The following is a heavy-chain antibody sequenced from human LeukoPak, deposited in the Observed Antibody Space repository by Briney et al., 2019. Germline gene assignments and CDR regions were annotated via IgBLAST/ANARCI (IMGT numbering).Heavy chain of an antibody. D-gene: IGHD1-26*01. CDR3: AKAPGGRFDY. V-gene: IGHV3-23*01. CDR1: GFTFSSSA. Sequence: GGSLRLSCAASGFTFSSSAMSWVRQAPGKGLEWVSSISGSGGSTYYADSVKGRFTISRDNSKNTLYLQVNSLRAEDTAIYYCAKAPGGRFDYWGQGTLVTVSS. J-gene: IGHJ4*02. CDR2: ISGSGGST.